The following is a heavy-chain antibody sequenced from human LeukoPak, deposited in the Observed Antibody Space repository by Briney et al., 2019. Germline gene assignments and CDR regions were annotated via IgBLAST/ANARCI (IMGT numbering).Heavy chain of an antibody. Sequence: AVKVSCKASVCTFTRYAISGVAQAAGQGGEWMGWIFPYLRTAKYAQKFHGRVNIPSDKSTRTAYMELSTLRPEGTGVYYGASPRLSSGKFLAWGAFDIWGQGTMVTVSS. J-gene: IGHJ3*02. V-gene: IGHV1-69*06. CDR2: IFPYLRTA. CDR1: VCTFTRYA. D-gene: IGHD3-22*01. CDR3: ASPRLSSGKFLAWGAFDI.